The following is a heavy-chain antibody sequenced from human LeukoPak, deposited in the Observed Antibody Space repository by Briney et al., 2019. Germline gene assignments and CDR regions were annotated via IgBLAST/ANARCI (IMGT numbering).Heavy chain of an antibody. V-gene: IGHV3-23*01. D-gene: IGHD6-19*01. J-gene: IGHJ4*02. CDR1: GFTFSGYA. Sequence: GGSLRLSCAASGFTFSGYAMSWVRQAPGKGLEWVSLVSDSGDTTYYADSVKGRFTISRDNSRNTLFLQMNSLRAEDTAVYYCARTRAVAPLYQLDYWGQGTLVTVSP. CDR2: VSDSGDTT. CDR3: ARTRAVAPLYQLDY.